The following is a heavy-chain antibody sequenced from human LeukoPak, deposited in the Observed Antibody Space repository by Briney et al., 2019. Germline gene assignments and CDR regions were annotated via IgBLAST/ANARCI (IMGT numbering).Heavy chain of an antibody. CDR3: ARHTLVGALLNPFHYYSSIDV. D-gene: IGHD1-26*01. CDR1: GYTFTTYD. CDR2: INTNTGNP. J-gene: IGHJ6*03. Sequence: GASVKVSCKASGYTFTTYDMNWVRQAPGQGLEWMGWINTNTGNPTYAQGFTGRVVFSLDTSLSTAYLQISGLTAEDTAVYYWARHTLVGALLNPFHYYSSIDVWGKGTTVTVSS. V-gene: IGHV7-4-1*02.